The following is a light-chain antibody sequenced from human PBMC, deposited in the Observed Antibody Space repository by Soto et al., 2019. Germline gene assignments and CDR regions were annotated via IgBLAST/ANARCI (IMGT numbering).Light chain of an antibody. Sequence: QSVLTQPPSASGTPGQRVTISCSGSNSNIGSNTVCWYQQLPGTAPKLLIYSNNQRPSGVPDRFSGSKSGTSASLAISVLQSEDEADYYCAAWDDRLNVGAFGGGTKLTVL. V-gene: IGLV1-44*01. CDR2: SNN. J-gene: IGLJ2*01. CDR1: NSNIGSNT. CDR3: AAWDDRLNVGA.